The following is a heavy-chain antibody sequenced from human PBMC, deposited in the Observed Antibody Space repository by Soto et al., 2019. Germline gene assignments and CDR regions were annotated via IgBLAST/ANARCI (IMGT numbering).Heavy chain of an antibody. J-gene: IGHJ4*02. V-gene: IGHV1-18*01. D-gene: IGHD2-2*01. CDR1: GYTFTSYG. Sequence: ASVKVSCKASGYTFTSYGISWVRQAPGQGLEWMGWISAYNGNTNYAQKLQGRVTMTIDTSTSTAYMELRSLRSDDTAVYYCARSRVGVPAAKPFDYWGQGTLVTVSS. CDR2: ISAYNGNT. CDR3: ARSRVGVPAAKPFDY.